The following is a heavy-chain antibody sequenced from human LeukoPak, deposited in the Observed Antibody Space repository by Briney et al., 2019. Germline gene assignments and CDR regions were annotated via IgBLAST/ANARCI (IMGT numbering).Heavy chain of an antibody. CDR1: GLTFSHYW. J-gene: IGHJ4*02. Sequence: PGRSLRLSCAASGLTFSHYWMGWVRQAPGKGLEWVANVNPAGSTQLYVDSVKGRFTISRDNARDSLYLQMSSLRAEDTAVYYCASGYLDWLGWGQGTLVTVSS. D-gene: IGHD3-9*01. CDR2: VNPAGSTQ. CDR3: ASGYLDWLG. V-gene: IGHV3-7*01.